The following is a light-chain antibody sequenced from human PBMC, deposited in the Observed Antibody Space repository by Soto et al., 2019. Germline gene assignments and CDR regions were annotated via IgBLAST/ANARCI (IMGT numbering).Light chain of an antibody. J-gene: IGKJ1*01. CDR2: GAS. CDR1: QSVSSY. Sequence: EIVLTQSPATLSLSPGERATLSCRASQSVSSYLAWYQQKPGRALRLLIDGASTRATGIPDRFSGGGSGTDFTLTISRLEPEDVAVYYCQQYEAVVTFGQGTKVDIK. V-gene: IGKV3-20*01. CDR3: QQYEAVVT.